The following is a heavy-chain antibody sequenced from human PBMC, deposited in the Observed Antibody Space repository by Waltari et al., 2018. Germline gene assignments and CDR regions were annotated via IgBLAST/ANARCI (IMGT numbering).Heavy chain of an antibody. Sequence: QVQLLQSGAEVKEPGASVTSSGKASGSPFTDTDIHWLRQSPGQGLEWMGRINPNRGGTNSAQKFQGRVTLTRDTSISTAYMELSRLTSDDPAVYYCARGYGSAWYAVGDCWGQGTLVTVSS. V-gene: IGHV1-2*06. CDR3: ARGYGSAWYAVGDC. D-gene: IGHD6-19*01. J-gene: IGHJ4*02. CDR1: GSPFTDTD. CDR2: INPNRGGT.